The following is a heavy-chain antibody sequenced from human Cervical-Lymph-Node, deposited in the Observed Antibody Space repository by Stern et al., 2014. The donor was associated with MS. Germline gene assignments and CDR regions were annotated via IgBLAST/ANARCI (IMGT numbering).Heavy chain of an antibody. CDR2: INPSGGST. Sequence: VQLVESGAEVKKPGASGRVSCKASGYTFTSNYMHWVRQAPGPGLEWMGIINPSGGSTSYAQKFQGRVTMTRDTSTRTVYMELSSLRSEDTAVYYCARVGYGDPGDAFDIWGQGTMVTVSS. D-gene: IGHD4-17*01. CDR3: ARVGYGDPGDAFDI. J-gene: IGHJ3*02. V-gene: IGHV1-46*03. CDR1: GYTFTSNY.